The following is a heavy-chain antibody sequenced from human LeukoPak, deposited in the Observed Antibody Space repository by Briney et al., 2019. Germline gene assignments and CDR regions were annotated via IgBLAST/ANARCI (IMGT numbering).Heavy chain of an antibody. D-gene: IGHD3-22*01. CDR3: ARYYYDSSGYYSGMDV. CDR1: GYXFTXYW. Sequence: GESLKISCKGSGYXFTXYWIGWVRQMPGXXXXXMGXIYPGDSDTRYSPSFQGQVTISADKSISTAYLQWSSLKASDTAMYYCARYYYDSSGYYSGMDVWGQGTTVTVSS. V-gene: IGHV5-51*01. CDR2: IYPGDSDT. J-gene: IGHJ6*02.